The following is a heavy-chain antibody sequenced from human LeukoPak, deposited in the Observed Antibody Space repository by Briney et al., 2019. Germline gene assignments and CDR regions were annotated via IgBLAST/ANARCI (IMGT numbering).Heavy chain of an antibody. CDR2: IDPSDSYT. Sequence: GESLKISCKGSGYSFTSYWISWVRQMPGKGPEWMGRIDPSDSYTNYSPSFQGHVTISADKSISTAYLQWSSLKASDTAMYYCARTVAGVIEFDYWGQGTLVTVSS. V-gene: IGHV5-10-1*01. CDR3: ARTVAGVIEFDY. J-gene: IGHJ4*02. D-gene: IGHD6-19*01. CDR1: GYSFTSYW.